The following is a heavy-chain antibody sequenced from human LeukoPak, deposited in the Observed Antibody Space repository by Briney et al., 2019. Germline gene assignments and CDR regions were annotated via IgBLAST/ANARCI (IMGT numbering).Heavy chain of an antibody. V-gene: IGHV3-23*05. CDR1: GFTFSGHA. J-gene: IGHJ4*02. CDR3: ARVSTVTANFDY. D-gene: IGHD2-21*02. Sequence: PGGSLRLSCGASGFTFSGHAMNWVRQPPGKRLQWVSGIDGSGSLTFYADFVKGRFTISRDNSENRLYLQMNSLRAEDTALYYCARVSTVTANFDYWGQGSLVTVSS. CDR2: IDGSGSLT.